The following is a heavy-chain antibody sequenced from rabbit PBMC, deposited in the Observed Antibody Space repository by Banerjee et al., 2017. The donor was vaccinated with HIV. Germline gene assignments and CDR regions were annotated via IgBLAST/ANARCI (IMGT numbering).Heavy chain of an antibody. V-gene: IGHV1S40*01. J-gene: IGHJ4*01. CDR3: ARDLAGAIGWNFNL. CDR2: IYVGSSGST. Sequence: QSLEESGGDLVTPGGTLTLTCTASGFTISSYHMCWVRQAPGKGLEWIACIYVGSSGSTYYANWAKGRFTISKSSSTTVTLQGPSLTAADTATYFCARDLAGAIGWNFNLWGPGTLVTVS. CDR1: GFTISSYH. D-gene: IGHD4-1*01.